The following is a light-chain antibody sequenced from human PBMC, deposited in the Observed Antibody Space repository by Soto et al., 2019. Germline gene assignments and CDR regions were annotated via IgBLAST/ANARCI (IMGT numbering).Light chain of an antibody. CDR3: SSHTFGSIVV. Sequence: QSVLTQPASVSGSPGQSITISCTTTSSYIGAYNYVSWYQQHTGKAPKLIIYDVTSRPSGVSNRFSGSKSGNTASLTISGLQAEDEADSFCSSHTFGSIVVFGGGTQLTVL. CDR2: DVT. J-gene: IGLJ2*01. CDR1: SSYIGAYNY. V-gene: IGLV2-14*03.